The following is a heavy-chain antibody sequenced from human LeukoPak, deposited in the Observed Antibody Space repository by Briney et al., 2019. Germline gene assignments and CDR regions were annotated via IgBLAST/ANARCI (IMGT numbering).Heavy chain of an antibody. CDR2: ISGGST. J-gene: IGHJ4*02. Sequence: GSSGTLSYGVSGVTFVGYAMSWIRQDPGKGLEWVSAISGGSTYYADSVKGRFTISRDNSKNTLYLQMNSLRAEDTAVYYCAKDQACSSTSCYSLADYWGQGTLVTVSS. CDR1: GVTFVGYA. V-gene: IGHV3-23*01. CDR3: AKDQACSSTSCYSLADY. D-gene: IGHD2-2*01.